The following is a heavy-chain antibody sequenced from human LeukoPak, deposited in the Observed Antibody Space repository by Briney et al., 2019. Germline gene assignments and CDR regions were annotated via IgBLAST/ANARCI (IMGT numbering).Heavy chain of an antibody. D-gene: IGHD2-2*01. CDR2: ISSSSSYI. J-gene: IGHJ3*02. V-gene: IGHV3-21*01. Sequence: GGSLRLSCAASGFTYSSYSMNWVRQAPGKGLEWVSSISSSSSYIYYADSVKGRFTISRDNAKNSLYLQMNSLRAEDTAVYYCARDCRSTSCYECAFDIWGQGTMVTVSS. CDR3: ARDCRSTSCYECAFDI. CDR1: GFTYSSYS.